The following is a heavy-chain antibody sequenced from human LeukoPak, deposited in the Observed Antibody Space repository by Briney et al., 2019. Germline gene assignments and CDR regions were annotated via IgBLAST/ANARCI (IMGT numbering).Heavy chain of an antibody. CDR3: ARVGVRGVIPQNY. J-gene: IGHJ4*02. Sequence: GGSLRLSCAASGFTFSSYSMNWVRQAPGKGLGWASSISSSSSYIYYADSVKGRFTISRDNAKNSLYLQMNSLRAEDTAVYYCARVGVRGVIPQNYWGQGTLVTVSS. CDR1: GFTFSSYS. D-gene: IGHD3-10*01. V-gene: IGHV3-21*01. CDR2: ISSSSSYI.